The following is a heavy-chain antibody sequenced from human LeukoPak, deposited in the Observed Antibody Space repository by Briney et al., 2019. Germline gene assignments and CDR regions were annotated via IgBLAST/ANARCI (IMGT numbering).Heavy chain of an antibody. CDR3: ARDRGWDFDY. V-gene: IGHV1-2*02. J-gene: IGHJ4*02. Sequence: ASVKVSCKASGYTFTGYYMHWVRQAPGQGLEWMGWINPNSGGTNYVQKFQGRVTMTRHTAISTGYMERSRLRSDDTAVYYCARDRGWDFDYWGQGTLVTVSS. CDR2: INPNSGGT. D-gene: IGHD1-26*01. CDR1: GYTFTGYY.